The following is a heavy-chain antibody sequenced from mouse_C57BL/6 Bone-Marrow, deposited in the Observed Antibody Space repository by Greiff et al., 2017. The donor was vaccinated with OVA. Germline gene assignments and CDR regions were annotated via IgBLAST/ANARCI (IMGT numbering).Heavy chain of an antibody. V-gene: IGHV1-66*01. Sequence: VQLQQSGPELVKPGASVKISCKASGYSFTSYYIHWVKQRPGQGLEWIGWIYPGSGNTKYNEKFKGKATLTADTSSSTAYMQLSSLTSEDSAVYYCARNPYYGSSFFDYWGQGTTLTVSS. CDR3: ARNPYYGSSFFDY. CDR2: IYPGSGNT. CDR1: GYSFTSYY. D-gene: IGHD1-1*01. J-gene: IGHJ2*01.